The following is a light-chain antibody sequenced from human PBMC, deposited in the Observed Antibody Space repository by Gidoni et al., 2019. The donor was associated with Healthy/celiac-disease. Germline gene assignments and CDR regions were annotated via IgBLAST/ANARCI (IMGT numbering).Light chain of an antibody. CDR2: GAS. CDR1: QSVSSSY. CDR3: QQYGSSPT. V-gene: IGKV3-20*01. J-gene: IGKJ2*01. Sequence: DIVLTQSPGTLSLSPGERATLSCRASQSVSSSYLAWYQQKPCQAPRLLIYGASSRATGIPDRFSGSGSVTDFTLTISRLEPEDFAVYYCQQYGSSPTFXQXTKLEIK.